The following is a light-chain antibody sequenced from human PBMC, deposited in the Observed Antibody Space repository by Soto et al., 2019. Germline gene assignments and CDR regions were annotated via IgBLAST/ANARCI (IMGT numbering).Light chain of an antibody. J-gene: IGLJ1*01. CDR3: SSYTSGNTLV. CDR2: DVT. Sequence: QSALTQPASVSGSPGQSITISCTGTSSDIGRYNYVSWYQHHPGKVPKLIIYDVTNRPSGVSYRFSGSKSGETASLTISGLQAEDEADYYCSSYTSGNTLVFGTGTKVTVL. CDR1: SSDIGRYNY. V-gene: IGLV2-14*03.